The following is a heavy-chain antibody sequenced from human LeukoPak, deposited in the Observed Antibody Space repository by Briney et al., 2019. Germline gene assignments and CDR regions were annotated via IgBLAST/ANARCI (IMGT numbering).Heavy chain of an antibody. D-gene: IGHD3-22*01. Sequence: PSETLSLTCAVSGGSISSGGYSWSWIRQPPGKGLEWIGYIYHSGSTYYNPSLNSRVTISVDRSKNQFSLKLSSVTAADTAVYYCARGSITMIVDAFDIWGQRTMVTVSS. V-gene: IGHV4-30-2*01. CDR2: IYHSGST. CDR3: ARGSITMIVDAFDI. CDR1: GGSISSGGYS. J-gene: IGHJ3*02.